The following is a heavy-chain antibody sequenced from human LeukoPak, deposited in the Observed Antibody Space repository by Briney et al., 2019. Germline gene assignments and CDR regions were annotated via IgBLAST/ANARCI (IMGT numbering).Heavy chain of an antibody. V-gene: IGHV1-2*02. J-gene: IGHJ5*02. CDR1: GYTFTGYY. Sequence: ASVKVSCKASGYTFTGYYMHWVRQAPGQGLEWMGWINPNSGGTNYAQKFQGRVTMTRDTSISTAYMELSRLRSDDTAVYYCAREGMAAADVRPSHLIDPWGQGTLVTVSS. D-gene: IGHD6-13*01. CDR2: INPNSGGT. CDR3: AREGMAAADVRPSHLIDP.